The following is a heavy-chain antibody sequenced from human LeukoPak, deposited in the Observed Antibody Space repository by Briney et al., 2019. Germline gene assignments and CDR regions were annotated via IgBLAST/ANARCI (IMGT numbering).Heavy chain of an antibody. J-gene: IGHJ3*02. CDR1: GGSISSSHYY. V-gene: IGHV4-39*01. Sequence: SETLSLTCTVSGGSISSSHYYWGWIRQPPGKGLEWIGTIYYSGTTYYNPSLESRVTMSEDTSKNQFSLTVRSVTAADTAVYYCARPYYDSSGYYLDAFDIWGQGTMVTVSS. CDR3: ARPYYDSSGYYLDAFDI. CDR2: IYYSGTT. D-gene: IGHD3-22*01.